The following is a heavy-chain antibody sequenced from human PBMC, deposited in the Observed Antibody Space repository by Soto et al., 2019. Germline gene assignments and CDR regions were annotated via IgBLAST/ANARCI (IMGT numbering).Heavy chain of an antibody. D-gene: IGHD2-15*01. CDR3: ARVVQVVGYYYGMDV. CDR1: DFLVSSNY. Sequence: EMQLVESGGGVVQPGGSLRLSCAASDFLVSSNYMTWVRQAPGKGLEWVSVLYSGGDTFYADPVEGRFIISRDSSKNTLSLQMSGLRAEDAAIYYCARVVQVVGYYYGMDVWGQGTTVTVSS. J-gene: IGHJ6*02. V-gene: IGHV3-53*01. CDR2: LYSGGDT.